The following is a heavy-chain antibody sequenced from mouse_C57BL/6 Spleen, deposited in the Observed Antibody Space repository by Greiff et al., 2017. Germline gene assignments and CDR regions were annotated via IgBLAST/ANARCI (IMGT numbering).Heavy chain of an antibody. CDR2: IHPNSGST. V-gene: IGHV1-64*01. Sequence: LQQPGAELVKPGASVKLSCKASGYTFTSYWMHWVKQRPGQGLEWIGMIHPNSGSTNYNEKFKSKATLTVDKSSSTAYMQLSSLTSEDSAVYYCAKDYSEDYFDDWGQGTTLTVSS. J-gene: IGHJ2*01. CDR3: AKDYSEDYFDD. D-gene: IGHD1-1*01. CDR1: GYTFTSYW.